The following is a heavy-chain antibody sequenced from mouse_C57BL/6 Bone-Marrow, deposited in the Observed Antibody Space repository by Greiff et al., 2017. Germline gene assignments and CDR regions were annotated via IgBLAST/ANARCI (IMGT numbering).Heavy chain of an antibody. Sequence: EVQLQQSGTVLARPGASVKMSCKTSGYTFTSYWMHWVKQRPGQGLEWIGAIYPGNSDTSYNQKFKGKAKLTAVTSASTAYMELSSLTNEDSAVYYCTSYYGSSSYWYFDVWGTGTTVTVSS. CDR2: IYPGNSDT. V-gene: IGHV1-5*01. J-gene: IGHJ1*03. CDR3: TSYYGSSSYWYFDV. CDR1: GYTFTSYW. D-gene: IGHD1-1*01.